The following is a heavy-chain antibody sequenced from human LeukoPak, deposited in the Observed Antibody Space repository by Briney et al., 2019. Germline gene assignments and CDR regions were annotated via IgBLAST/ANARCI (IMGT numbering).Heavy chain of an antibody. V-gene: IGHV4-34*01. J-gene: IGHJ6*03. CDR3: ARGSGPGWNYVYYYYMDV. CDR2: INHSGST. Sequence: SETLSLTCAVYGGSFSGYYWSWIRQPPGKGLEWIGEINHSGSTNYNPSLKSRVTISVDTSKNQFSLKLSSVTAADTAVYYCARGSGPGWNYVYYYYMDVWGKGTTVTVSS. D-gene: IGHD1-7*01. CDR1: GGSFSGYY.